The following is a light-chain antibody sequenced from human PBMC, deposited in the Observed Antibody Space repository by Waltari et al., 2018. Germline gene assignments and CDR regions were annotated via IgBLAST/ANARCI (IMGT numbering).Light chain of an antibody. CDR3: QQGYNMPLT. CDR1: QAISNN. J-gene: IGKJ4*01. CDR2: KAS. V-gene: IGKV1-6*01. Sequence: IHLTQSPSSLSASLGDRVTITCQASQAISNNLAWYQQKSGKVPSLLIYKASTLQPGVPSRFSGSGSGTDFTLTISSLQPEDFATYYCQQGYNMPLTFGGGTKVEIK.